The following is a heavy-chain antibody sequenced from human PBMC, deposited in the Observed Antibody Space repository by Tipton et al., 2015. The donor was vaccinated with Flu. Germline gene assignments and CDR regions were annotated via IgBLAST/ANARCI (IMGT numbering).Heavy chain of an antibody. CDR1: GFIFSRYA. J-gene: IGHJ4*02. CDR3: AKVPVANTACSD. V-gene: IGHV3-23*01. CDR2: IRGSAGRGAGT. Sequence: SLRLSCAASGFIFSRYAMSWVRQAPGKGLEWVSNIRGSAGRGAGTYYADSVKGRFSISRGNSKNTLYLQMNSLRAEDTAVYYCAKVPVANTACSDWGQGTLVTVSS. D-gene: IGHD5-12*01.